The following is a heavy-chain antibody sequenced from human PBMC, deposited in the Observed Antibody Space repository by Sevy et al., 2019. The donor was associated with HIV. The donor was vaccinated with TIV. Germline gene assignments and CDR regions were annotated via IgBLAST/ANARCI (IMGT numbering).Heavy chain of an antibody. CDR3: ARENLAVTTFRDYYYGMDV. V-gene: IGHV3-7*01. D-gene: IGHD4-17*01. CDR1: GFTFSSYW. CDR2: IKQDGSEK. Sequence: GGSLRLSCAASGFTFSSYWMSWVRQAPGKGLEWVANIKQDGSEKYYVDSVKGRFTISRDNAKNSLYLQMNSLRAEDTAVYYCARENLAVTTFRDYYYGMDVWGQGTTVTVSS. J-gene: IGHJ6*02.